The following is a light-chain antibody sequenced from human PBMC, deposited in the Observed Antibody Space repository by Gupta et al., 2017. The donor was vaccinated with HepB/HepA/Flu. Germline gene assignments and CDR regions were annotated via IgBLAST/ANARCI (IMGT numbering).Light chain of an antibody. CDR3: QQDGRSPRT. V-gene: IGKV3-20*01. CDR1: QSFSRTF. CDR2: GTS. Sequence: EIVLTQSPGTLSLSPGERATLPCRASQSFSRTFLAWYQQKAGQAPRLLIYGTSSRDTGIPDRFSGSGSGTDFTLTISRLEPEDVAVYYCQQDGRSPRTFGEGTKVEIK. J-gene: IGKJ4*02.